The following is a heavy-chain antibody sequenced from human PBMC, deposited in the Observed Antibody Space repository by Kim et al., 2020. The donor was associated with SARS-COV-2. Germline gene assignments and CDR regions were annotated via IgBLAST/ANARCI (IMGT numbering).Heavy chain of an antibody. J-gene: IGHJ5*02. CDR2: INHSGST. CDR1: GGSFSGYY. V-gene: IGHV4-34*01. CDR3: ARGRDVVVPAAISSAGKNWFDP. D-gene: IGHD2-2*02. Sequence: SETLSLTCAVYGGSFSGYYWSWIRQPPGKGLEWIGEINHSGSTNYNPSLKSRVTISVDTSKNQFSLKLSSVTAADTAVYYCARGRDVVVPAAISSAGKNWFDPWGQGTLVTVSS.